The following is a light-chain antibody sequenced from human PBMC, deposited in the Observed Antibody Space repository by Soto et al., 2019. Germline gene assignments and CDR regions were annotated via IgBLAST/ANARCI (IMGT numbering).Light chain of an antibody. V-gene: IGKV1-5*03. Sequence: DIKMTQSPSILSASVGDRGNITCRANQSTTNWLAWYQQKPGKAPKLLIYKASSLESGVPSRFSGSGSGTEFTLTISRLEPEDFAVYYCQQYGSSPPTFGQGTKVDIK. J-gene: IGKJ1*01. CDR2: KAS. CDR1: QSTTNW. CDR3: QQYGSSPPT.